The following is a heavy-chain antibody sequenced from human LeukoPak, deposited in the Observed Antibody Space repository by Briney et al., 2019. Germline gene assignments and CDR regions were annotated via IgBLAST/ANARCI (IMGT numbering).Heavy chain of an antibody. CDR3: ARNPDSSGYYSYFDY. Sequence: SETLSLTCTVSGGSISSYYWSWIRKPPGKGLEWIGYIYYSGSTNYNPSLKSRVTISVDTSKNQFSLKLSSVTAADTAVYYCARNPDSSGYYSYFDYWGQGTLVTVSS. CDR2: IYYSGST. V-gene: IGHV4-59*01. J-gene: IGHJ4*02. CDR1: GGSISSYY. D-gene: IGHD3-22*01.